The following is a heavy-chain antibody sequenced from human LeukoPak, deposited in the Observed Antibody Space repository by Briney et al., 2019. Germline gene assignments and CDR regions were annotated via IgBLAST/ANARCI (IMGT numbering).Heavy chain of an antibody. CDR2: INPNSGET. D-gene: IGHD4-11*01. V-gene: IGHV1-2*02. Sequence: ASVKVSCKTSGYTFTDYYIHWVRRAPGQGLEWMGWINPNSGETNSAQKFQGRVTMTGDTSISTAYMELRRVTSDDTAVYYCARDRDYSNTERGFDYWGQGTLVTVSS. J-gene: IGHJ4*02. CDR3: ARDRDYSNTERGFDY. CDR1: GYTFTDYY.